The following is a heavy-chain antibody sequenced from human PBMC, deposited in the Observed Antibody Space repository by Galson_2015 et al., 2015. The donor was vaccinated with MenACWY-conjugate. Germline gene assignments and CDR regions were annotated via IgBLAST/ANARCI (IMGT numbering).Heavy chain of an antibody. CDR2: ISFSSSTI. CDR3: ARDNGGNEDY. V-gene: IGHV3-48*04. D-gene: IGHD4-23*01. J-gene: IGHJ4*02. Sequence: SLRLSCAASGFTFSSYSMNWVRQAPGKGLEWVSYISFSSSTIYYADSVKGRFTISRDNAKNSLFLQMNSLRAEDTAVYYCARDNGGNEDYWGQGTLVTASS. CDR1: GFTFSSYS.